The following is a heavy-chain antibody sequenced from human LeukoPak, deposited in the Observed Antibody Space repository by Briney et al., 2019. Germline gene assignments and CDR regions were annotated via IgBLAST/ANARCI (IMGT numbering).Heavy chain of an antibody. J-gene: IGHJ4*02. CDR1: GFTLSSNY. D-gene: IGHD2-15*01. V-gene: IGHV3-66*01. CDR3: ARGDRAASGFDY. Sequence: GGSLRLSCAASGFTLSSNYINWVRQAPGKGLEWVSVMYTSGTTYYADSVKGRFIISRDTAKSTLSLQTNSLRAEDTAVYYCARGDRAASGFDYWGQGTLVTVSS. CDR2: MYTSGTT.